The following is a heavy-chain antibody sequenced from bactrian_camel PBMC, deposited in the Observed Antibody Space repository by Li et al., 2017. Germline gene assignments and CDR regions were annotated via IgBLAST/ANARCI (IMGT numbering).Heavy chain of an antibody. Sequence: VQLVESGGGSVQAGGSLRLSCTVSGYTYSKYCMGWFRQAPGKERAGVAAVYGGDGTTTYADSVKGRFIISHDDAKNTLYLQMNDLKTEDTAVCACAADREIKVTAPIITFRSPQKCGDIDDLYWGQGTQVTVS. CDR1: GYTYSKYC. CDR3: AADREIKVTAPIITFRSPQKCGDIDDLY. CDR2: VYGGDGTT. V-gene: IGHV3S44*01. D-gene: IGHD7*01. J-gene: IGHJ4*01.